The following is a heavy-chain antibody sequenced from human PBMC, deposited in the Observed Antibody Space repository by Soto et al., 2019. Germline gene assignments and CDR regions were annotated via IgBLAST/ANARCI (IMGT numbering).Heavy chain of an antibody. CDR2: ISYDGSNK. D-gene: IGHD6-19*01. J-gene: IGHJ5*02. Sequence: GGSLRLSCAASGFTFSSYGMHWVRQAPGKGLEWVAVISYDGSNKYYADSVKGRFTISRDNSKNTLYLQMNSLRAEDTAVYYCAKDVGPEQWLVTWGQGTLVTVSS. CDR1: GFTFSSYG. CDR3: AKDVGPEQWLVT. V-gene: IGHV3-30*18.